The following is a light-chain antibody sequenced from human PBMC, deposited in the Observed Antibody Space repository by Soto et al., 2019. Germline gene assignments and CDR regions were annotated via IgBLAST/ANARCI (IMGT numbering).Light chain of an antibody. V-gene: IGKV3-20*01. Sequence: FVLTQSPVTLSLSPGEGATLSCRAGQSVGSTSLAWYQQKPGQAPRLLIYDTSSRATGIPARFSGSGSGTDFTLTISRLEPEDFAPYYCQQCGVSPWTFGQGTKVEI. CDR3: QQCGVSPWT. J-gene: IGKJ1*01. CDR2: DTS. CDR1: QSVGSTS.